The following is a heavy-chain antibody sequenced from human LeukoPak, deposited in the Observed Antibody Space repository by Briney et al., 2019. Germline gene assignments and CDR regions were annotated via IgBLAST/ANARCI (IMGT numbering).Heavy chain of an antibody. Sequence: ASVKVSCKASGGTFSSYAISWVRQAPGQGLEWMGGIIPIFGTANYAQKFQGRVTITADESTSTAYMELSSLRSEDTAVYYCARVGRGYSGYDPYYFDYWGQGTLVTVSS. D-gene: IGHD5-12*01. CDR2: IIPIFGTA. CDR1: GGTFSSYA. J-gene: IGHJ4*02. V-gene: IGHV1-69*01. CDR3: ARVGRGYSGYDPYYFDY.